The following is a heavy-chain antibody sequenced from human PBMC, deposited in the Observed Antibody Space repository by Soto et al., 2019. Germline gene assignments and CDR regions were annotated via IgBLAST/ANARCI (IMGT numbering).Heavy chain of an antibody. D-gene: IGHD4-4*01. CDR2: ISYGGINN. CDR1: GFTFSNFP. Sequence: PGGSLRLSCAASGFTFSNFPMHWVRQAPGKGLEWVAVISYGGINNYYADSVKGRFTISRDDSKNTVYLQMKGLRPEDTAVYFCARTTVVSGTPDFDYWGQGTLVTVSS. J-gene: IGHJ4*02. V-gene: IGHV3-30-3*01. CDR3: ARTTVVSGTPDFDY.